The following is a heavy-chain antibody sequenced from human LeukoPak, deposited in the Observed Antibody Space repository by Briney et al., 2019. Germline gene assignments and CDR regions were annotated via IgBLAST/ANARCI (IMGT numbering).Heavy chain of an antibody. Sequence: KPSETLSLTCTVSGYSISSGYYWGWIRQPPGKGLEWIGSIYHSGSTYYNPSLKSRVTISVDTSKNQFSLKLSSVTAADTAVYYCARGRRITMVRGVIRREYYFDYWGQGTLVTVSS. J-gene: IGHJ4*02. V-gene: IGHV4-38-2*02. CDR1: GYSISSGYY. CDR2: IYHSGST. D-gene: IGHD3-10*01. CDR3: ARGRRITMVRGVIRREYYFDY.